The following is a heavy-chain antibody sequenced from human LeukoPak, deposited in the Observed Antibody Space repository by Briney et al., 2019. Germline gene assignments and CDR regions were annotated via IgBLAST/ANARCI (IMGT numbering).Heavy chain of an antibody. Sequence: PSETLSLTCTVSGGSISSYYWSWIRQPAGKGLEWIGRIYTSGSTNYNPSLKSRVTMSVDTSKNQFSLKLSSVTAADTAVYYCAREGVYNWNDFDAFDIWGQGTMVTVSS. J-gene: IGHJ3*02. CDR1: GGSISSYY. V-gene: IGHV4-4*07. CDR2: IYTSGST. D-gene: IGHD1-1*01. CDR3: AREGVYNWNDFDAFDI.